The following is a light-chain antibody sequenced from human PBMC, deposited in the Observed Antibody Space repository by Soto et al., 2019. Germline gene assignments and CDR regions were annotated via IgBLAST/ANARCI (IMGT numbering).Light chain of an antibody. J-gene: IGLJ1*01. CDR2: GSS. CDR1: SSNIGAGYD. CDR3: QSYDSSLSGCV. Sequence: QSVLTQPPSVSGAPGQRVTISCTGSSSNIGAGYDVHWYQQLPGTAPKLLIDGSSNRPSGVPDRFSGSKSGTSASLAITGLQAEDEADYYCQSYDSSLSGCVFGTGTQLTVL. V-gene: IGLV1-40*01.